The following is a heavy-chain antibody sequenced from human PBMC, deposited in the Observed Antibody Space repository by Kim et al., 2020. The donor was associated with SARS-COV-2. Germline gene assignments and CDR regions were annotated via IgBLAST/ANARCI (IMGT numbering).Heavy chain of an antibody. J-gene: IGHJ6*02. V-gene: IGHV4-34*01. CDR2: INHSGST. CDR3: ARLAGPYYYYGMDV. Sequence: SETLSLTCAVYGGSFSGYYWSWIRQPPGKGLEWIGEINHSGSTNYNPSLKSRVTISVDTSKNQFSLKLSSVTAADTAVYYCARLAGPYYYYGMDVWGQGT. CDR1: GGSFSGYY. D-gene: IGHD2-15*01.